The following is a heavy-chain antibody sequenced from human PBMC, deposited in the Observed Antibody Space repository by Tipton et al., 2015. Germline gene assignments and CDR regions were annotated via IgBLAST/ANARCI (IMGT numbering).Heavy chain of an antibody. CDR1: GGTFSSYA. V-gene: IGHV1-69*01. CDR2: IIPLFGRP. D-gene: IGHD5-24*01. Sequence: VQLVQSGAEGKKPGSSVNVSCKASGGTFSSYAINWLRQVPGQGLEWLGGIIPLFGRPNYAQKFQGRVTITADEGTTTAYMELSSLRCDDTAVYFCARDERWLQGSHNYAMDVWGQGTTVTVSS. CDR3: ARDERWLQGSHNYAMDV. J-gene: IGHJ6*02.